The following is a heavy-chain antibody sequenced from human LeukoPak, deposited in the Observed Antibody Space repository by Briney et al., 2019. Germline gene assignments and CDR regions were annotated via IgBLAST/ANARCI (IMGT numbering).Heavy chain of an antibody. CDR2: ISGSGGST. V-gene: IGHV3-23*01. CDR3: VKDSCTRTTCPEV. D-gene: IGHD2-2*01. Sequence: PGGSLRLSCRASGFTFSTYAMSWVRQAPGEGLEWVSVISGSGGSTYYTDSVKGRFTISRDNSKNTLHLQMSSLRAEDTALYYCVKDSCTRTTCPEVWGQGTLVTVSS. J-gene: IGHJ4*02. CDR1: GFTFSTYA.